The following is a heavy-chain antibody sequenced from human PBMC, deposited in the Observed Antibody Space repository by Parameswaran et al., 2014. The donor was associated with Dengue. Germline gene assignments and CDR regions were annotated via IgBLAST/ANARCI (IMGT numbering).Heavy chain of an antibody. J-gene: IGHJ6*02. CDR2: ISGSSATI. D-gene: IGHD2-8*01. V-gene: IGHV3-48*02. Sequence: WIRQPPGKGLEWVSYISGSSATIYYSDSVKGRFTISRDNAKNSLYLQMNTLRDEDTAVYYCARDIMTKRGLYYYYAMDVWGQGTTVTVSS. CDR3: ARDIMTKRGLYYYYAMDV.